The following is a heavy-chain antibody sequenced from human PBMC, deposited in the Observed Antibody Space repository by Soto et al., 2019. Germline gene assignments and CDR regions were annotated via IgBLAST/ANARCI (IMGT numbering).Heavy chain of an antibody. J-gene: IGHJ4*02. D-gene: IGHD3-3*01. CDR1: VFRFSDYA. CDR3: ARTFDFWDRYSPPDY. Sequence: WSLRLSCGVSVFRFSDYAMGWVRQAPGKGLEWVSFISDGGRSTYYSDSVEGRFTVSRDNSKNTVYLQLHGLRVEDTAVYFCARTFDFWDRYSPPDYWGQGTLVTVSS. V-gene: IGHV3-23*01. CDR2: ISDGGRST.